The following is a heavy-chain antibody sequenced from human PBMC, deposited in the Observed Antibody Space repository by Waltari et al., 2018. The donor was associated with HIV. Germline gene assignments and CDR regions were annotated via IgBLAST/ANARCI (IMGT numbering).Heavy chain of an antibody. J-gene: IGHJ4*02. D-gene: IGHD2-2*02. CDR3: ARVGCRSTSCYTFDF. CDR2: YMWGGNYI. V-gene: IGHV3-21*01. Sequence: EVQLVESGGGLVKPGDSLKLSCAASGFIFSGYTMNWVRQAPGKWRELVSSYMWGGNYIVHADSVKCRFTISRDNSKNSLYLQLSGLRAEDAAVYYCARVGCRSTSCYTFDFWGQGALVTVSS. CDR1: GFIFSGYT.